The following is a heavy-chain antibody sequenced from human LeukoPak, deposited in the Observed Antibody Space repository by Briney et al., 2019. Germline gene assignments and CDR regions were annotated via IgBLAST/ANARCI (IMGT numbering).Heavy chain of an antibody. V-gene: IGHV3-49*04. Sequence: GGSLRLSCTASGFTFGDYAMSWVRQAPGKGLGWVGFIRSKAYGGTTEYAASVKGRFTISRDDSKSIAYLQMNSLKTEDTAVYYCWGMMATTGPPFDYWGQGTLVTVSS. D-gene: IGHD5-12*01. CDR3: WGMMATTGPPFDY. CDR1: GFTFGDYA. J-gene: IGHJ4*02. CDR2: IRSKAYGGTT.